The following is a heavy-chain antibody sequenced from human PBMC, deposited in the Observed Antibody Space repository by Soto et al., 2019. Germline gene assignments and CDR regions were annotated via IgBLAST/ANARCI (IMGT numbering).Heavy chain of an antibody. CDR1: GGSVGSGRHY. CDR2: IHDSGTT. V-gene: IGHV4-61*01. J-gene: IGHJ4*02. Sequence: QVQLQESGPGPVKPSETLSLTCTVSGGSVGSGRHYWSWIRQPPGKVPEWIGYIHDSGTTNYVSSLKSRVSISADPSRNQFFLKVYSVTAADTAVYYCARGWDAGYWGQGTLVTVSS. D-gene: IGHD6-19*01. CDR3: ARGWDAGY.